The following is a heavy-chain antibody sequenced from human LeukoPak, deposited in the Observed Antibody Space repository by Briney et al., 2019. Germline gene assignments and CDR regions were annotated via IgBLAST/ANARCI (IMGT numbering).Heavy chain of an antibody. Sequence: GGSLRLSCAASGFTFSSYAMHWVRQAPGKGLEWVAVISYDGSNKYYADSVKGRLTISRDNSKNTLYLQMNSLRAEDTAVYYCARRESSSLAPLVDYWGQGTLVTVSS. J-gene: IGHJ4*02. CDR1: GFTFSSYA. D-gene: IGHD6-6*01. V-gene: IGHV3-30-3*01. CDR3: ARRESSSLAPLVDY. CDR2: ISYDGSNK.